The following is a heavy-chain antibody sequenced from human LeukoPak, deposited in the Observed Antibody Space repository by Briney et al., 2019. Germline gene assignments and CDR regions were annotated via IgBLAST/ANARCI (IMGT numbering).Heavy chain of an antibody. D-gene: IGHD6-19*01. CDR1: GGSISSYY. V-gene: IGHV4-59*01. J-gene: IGHJ5*02. CDR3: ARDSRYSSGWNVQRWFDP. Sequence: SETLSLTCTVSGGSISSYYWSWIRQPPGKGLEWIGYIYYSGSTNYNPSLKSRVTISVDTSKNQFSLKLSSVTAADTAVYYCARDSRYSSGWNVQRWFDPWGQGTLVTVSS. CDR2: IYYSGST.